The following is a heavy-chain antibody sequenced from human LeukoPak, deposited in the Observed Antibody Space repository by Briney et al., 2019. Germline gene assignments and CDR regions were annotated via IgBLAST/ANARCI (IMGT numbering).Heavy chain of an antibody. CDR1: GYTFTEYY. Sequence: ASVKVSCKASGYTFTEYYLNWMRQAPGQGLESMGWINPNSGGTNSVQNFQGRVTMTRDTSISAAYMELSRLSYGDTAVYYCARAYTDLAWVDYWGQGTLVTVSS. J-gene: IGHJ4*02. D-gene: IGHD2-21*02. CDR2: INPNSGGT. CDR3: ARAYTDLAWVDY. V-gene: IGHV1-2*02.